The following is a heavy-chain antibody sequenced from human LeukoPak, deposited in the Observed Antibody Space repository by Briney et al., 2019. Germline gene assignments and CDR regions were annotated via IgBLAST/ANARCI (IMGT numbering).Heavy chain of an antibody. CDR1: GYTFTGYY. D-gene: IGHD6-19*01. CDR3: ARELGGSGWYTFDY. Sequence: ASVKVSCKASGYTFTGYYMHWVRQAPGQGLELMGRINPNSGGTNYAQKFQGRVTMTRDTSISTAYMELSRLRSDDTAVYYCARELGGSGWYTFDYWGQGTLVTVSS. V-gene: IGHV1-2*06. CDR2: INPNSGGT. J-gene: IGHJ4*02.